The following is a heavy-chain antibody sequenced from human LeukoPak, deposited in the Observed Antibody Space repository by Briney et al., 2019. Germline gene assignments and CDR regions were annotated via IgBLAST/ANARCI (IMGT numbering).Heavy chain of an antibody. D-gene: IGHD4-17*01. CDR3: ARRGPYGPFDY. CDR2: IYYSGST. Sequence: SETLFLTCTVSGGSISSSSYYWGWIRQPPGKGLEWIGSIYYSGSTYYNPSLKSRVTISVDTSKNQFSLKLSSVTAADTAVYYCARRGPYGPFDYWGQGTLVTVSS. CDR1: GGSISSSSYY. J-gene: IGHJ4*02. V-gene: IGHV4-39*01.